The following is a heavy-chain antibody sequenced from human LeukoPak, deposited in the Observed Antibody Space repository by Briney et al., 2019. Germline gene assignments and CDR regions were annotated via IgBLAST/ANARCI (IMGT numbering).Heavy chain of an antibody. CDR2: INHSGST. D-gene: IGHD6-13*01. CDR3: ARWGGSSWKY. Sequence: SETLSLTCTVSGGSISSGGYYWSWIRQPPGKGLEWIGEINHSGSTNYNPSLKSRVTISVDTSKNQFSLKLSSVTAADTAVYYCARWGGSSWKYWGQGTLVTVSS. V-gene: IGHV4-39*07. J-gene: IGHJ4*02. CDR1: GGSISSGGYY.